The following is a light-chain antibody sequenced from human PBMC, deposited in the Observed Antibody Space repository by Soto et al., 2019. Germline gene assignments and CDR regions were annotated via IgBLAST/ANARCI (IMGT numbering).Light chain of an antibody. V-gene: IGLV1-40*01. Sequence: QSVLTQPPSVSGAPGQRVTISCTGTSSNIGTGFDVHWYQQVPGTAPKLLVYGNNNRPSGVPDRFSGSRSGTSASLAITGLQAEDEADYYCQSYDNSLSGVLFGGGTKVTVL. J-gene: IGLJ3*02. CDR3: QSYDNSLSGVL. CDR1: SSNIGTGFD. CDR2: GNN.